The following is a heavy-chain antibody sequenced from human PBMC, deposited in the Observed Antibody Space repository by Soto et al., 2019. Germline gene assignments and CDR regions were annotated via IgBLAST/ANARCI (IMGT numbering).Heavy chain of an antibody. Sequence: VASVKVSCKASGGTFSSYAISWVRQAPGQGLEWMGGIIPIFGTANYAQKFQGRVTITADESTSTAYMELSSLRSEDTAVYYCARAGTGMATTKYYFDYWGQGTLVTVSS. J-gene: IGHJ4*02. CDR2: IIPIFGTA. CDR1: GGTFSSYA. CDR3: ARAGTGMATTKYYFDY. V-gene: IGHV1-69*13. D-gene: IGHD1-1*01.